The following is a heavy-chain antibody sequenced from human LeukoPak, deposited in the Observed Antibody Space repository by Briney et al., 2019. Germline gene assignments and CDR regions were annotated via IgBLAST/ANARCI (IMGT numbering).Heavy chain of an antibody. CDR1: GGSISSYY. CDR3: ARVSRPIAAAKFDY. Sequence: SETLSLTCTVSGGSISSYYWSWIRQPAGKGLEWIGRIYTSGSTNYNPSLKSRVTISVDTSKNQFSLKLSSVTAADTAVYYCARVSRPIAAAKFDYWGQGTLVTVSS. CDR2: IYTSGST. J-gene: IGHJ4*02. D-gene: IGHD6-13*01. V-gene: IGHV4-4*07.